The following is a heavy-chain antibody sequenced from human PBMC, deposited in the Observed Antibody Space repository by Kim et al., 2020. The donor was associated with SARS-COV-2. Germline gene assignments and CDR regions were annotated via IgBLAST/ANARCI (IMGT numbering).Heavy chain of an antibody. V-gene: IGHV1-24*01. Sequence: ASVKVSCKVSGYTLTELSMHWVRQAPGKGLEWMGGFDPEDGETIYAQKFQGRVTMTEDTSTDTAYMELSSLRSEDTAVYYCATDHRGGVGATPIAFDIWGQGTMVTVSS. CDR3: ATDHRGGVGATPIAFDI. CDR2: FDPEDGET. CDR1: GYTLTELS. J-gene: IGHJ3*02. D-gene: IGHD1-26*01.